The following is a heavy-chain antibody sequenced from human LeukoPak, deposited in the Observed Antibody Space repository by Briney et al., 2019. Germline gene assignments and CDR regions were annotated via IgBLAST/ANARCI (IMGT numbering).Heavy chain of an antibody. V-gene: IGHV3-53*01. CDR3: AREGYSYGCDY. J-gene: IGHJ4*02. D-gene: IGHD5-18*01. Sequence: QAGGSLRLSCAASGFRFTNNYMTWVRQAPGKGLEWVTIIYSGGTTYYADSVKGRFTISRDNAKNSLYLQMNSLRAEDTAVYYCAREGYSYGCDYWGQGTLVTVSS. CDR1: GFRFTNNY. CDR2: IYSGGTT.